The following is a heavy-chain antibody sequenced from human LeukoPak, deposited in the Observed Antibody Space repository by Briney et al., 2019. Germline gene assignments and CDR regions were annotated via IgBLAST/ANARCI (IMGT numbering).Heavy chain of an antibody. CDR2: IYYSGST. V-gene: IGHV4-39*07. CDR3: ARARKGDSFDY. D-gene: IGHD1-14*01. J-gene: IGHJ4*02. Sequence: PSETLSLTCTVSGGSISSSSYYWGWIRQPPGKGLEWIGSIYYSGSTYYNPSLKSRVTISVDTSKNQFSLKLSSVTAADTAVYYCARARKGDSFDYWGQGTLVTVSS. CDR1: GGSISSSSYY.